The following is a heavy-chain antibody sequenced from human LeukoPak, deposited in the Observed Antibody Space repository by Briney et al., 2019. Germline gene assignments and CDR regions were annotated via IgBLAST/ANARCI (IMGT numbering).Heavy chain of an antibody. D-gene: IGHD5-18*01. CDR3: ASADTAMVYVDY. Sequence: SETLSLTCTVSGGSISSGDYYWSWIRQPPGKGLEWIGYIYYSGSTYYNPSLKSRVTISVDTSKNQFSLKLSSVTAADTAVYYCASADTAMVYVDYWGQGTLVTVST. J-gene: IGHJ4*02. V-gene: IGHV4-30-4*01. CDR1: GGSISSGDYY. CDR2: IYYSGST.